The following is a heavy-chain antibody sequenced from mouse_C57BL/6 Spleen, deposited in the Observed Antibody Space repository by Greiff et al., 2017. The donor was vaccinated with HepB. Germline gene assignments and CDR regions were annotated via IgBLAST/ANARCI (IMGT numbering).Heavy chain of an antibody. CDR2: INPNNGGT. V-gene: IGHV1-22*01. CDR3: ARLNYYGNYWFAY. J-gene: IGHJ3*01. D-gene: IGHD2-1*01. Sequence: VQLQQSGPELVKPGASVKMSCKASGYTFTDYNMHWVKQSHGKSLEWIGYINPNNGGTSYNQKFKGKATLTVNKSSSTAYMELRSLTSEDSAVYYCARLNYYGNYWFAYWGQGTLVTVSA. CDR1: GYTFTDYN.